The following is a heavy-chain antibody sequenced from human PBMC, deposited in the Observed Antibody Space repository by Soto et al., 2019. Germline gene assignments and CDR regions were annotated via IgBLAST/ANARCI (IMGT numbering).Heavy chain of an antibody. V-gene: IGHV3-23*01. Sequence: GESLKISCVASGFIFTDYAMSWVRRGPGKGLDWVAGISFSGDNTNYADSVKGRFIASRDNSKNTLYLVMNRLRTEDSGIYYCAKIALVGSFGFELARDYWGQGILVTVPS. J-gene: IGHJ4*02. CDR3: AKIALVGSFGFELARDY. CDR2: ISFSGDNT. D-gene: IGHD2-8*02. CDR1: GFIFTDYA.